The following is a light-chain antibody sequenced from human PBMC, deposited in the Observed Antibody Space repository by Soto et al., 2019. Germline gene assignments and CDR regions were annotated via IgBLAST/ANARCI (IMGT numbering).Light chain of an antibody. CDR3: QQYHNWPPIT. CDR2: GAS. J-gene: IGKJ5*01. Sequence: EIVMTQSPATLSVSPGETATLSCRASQSVSNNVAWYQQKPGQAPRLLILGASTRATGIPARFSGSGSGTEFTLTISNLQSEDFAVYFCQQYHNWPPITFGQGTRLEIK. V-gene: IGKV3D-15*01. CDR1: QSVSNN.